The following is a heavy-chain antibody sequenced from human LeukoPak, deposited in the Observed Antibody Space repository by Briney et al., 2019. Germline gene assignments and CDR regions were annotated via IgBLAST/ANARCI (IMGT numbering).Heavy chain of an antibody. CDR3: ARDWIGEDTATGNQYYYYGMDV. CDR2: ISSSSSYI. J-gene: IGHJ6*02. Sequence: GGSLRLSCAASGFTFSSYSMNWVRQAPGKGLEWVSSISSSSSYIYYADSVKGRFTISRDNAKNSLYLQMNSLRAEDTAVYYCARDWIGEDTATGNQYYYYGMDVWGQGTTVTVSS. V-gene: IGHV3-21*01. CDR1: GFTFSSYS. D-gene: IGHD5-18*01.